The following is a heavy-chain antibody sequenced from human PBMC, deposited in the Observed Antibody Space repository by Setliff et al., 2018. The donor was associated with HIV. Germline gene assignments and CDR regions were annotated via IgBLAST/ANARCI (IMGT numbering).Heavy chain of an antibody. CDR3: ARAGSYGWDY. CDR1: GGSISSFY. Sequence: LSLTCTVSGGSISSFYWTWIRQPPGKGLEWIGYIYYSGSTNYDPSLKSRLTISVDTSKNQVSLKLSSVTAADTAVYYCARAGSYGWDYWGQGTLVTVSS. CDR2: IYYSGST. D-gene: IGHD5-18*01. J-gene: IGHJ4*02. V-gene: IGHV4-59*01.